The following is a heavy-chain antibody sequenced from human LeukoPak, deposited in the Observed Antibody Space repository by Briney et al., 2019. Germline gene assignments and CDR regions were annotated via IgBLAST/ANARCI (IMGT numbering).Heavy chain of an antibody. CDR3: AREGSTMGLEY. CDR1: GGTFSSYA. V-gene: IGHV1-69*04. D-gene: IGHD4/OR15-4a*01. J-gene: IGHJ4*02. Sequence: GASVEVSCTASGGTFSSYAISWVRQAPGQGLEWMGRIIPIFGIANYAQKFQGRVTMTRDTSTSTVYMELSSLRSEDTAVYYCAREGSTMGLEYWGQGTLVIVSS. CDR2: IIPIFGIA.